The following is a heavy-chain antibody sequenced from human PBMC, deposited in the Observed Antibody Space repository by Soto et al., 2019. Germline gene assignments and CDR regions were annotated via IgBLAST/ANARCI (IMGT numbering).Heavy chain of an antibody. Sequence: QLVETGGGLIQPGTSLTLSCAASGFSVSRNYMTWVRQAPGKGLEWVSFVYSGGATFYADPVKGRFILSRDDSQNTMYLQMNNLRAEDTAVYYCARVPGRLWGRGTLVTVAS. J-gene: IGHJ4*02. D-gene: IGHD3-10*01. CDR2: VYSGGAT. CDR3: ARVPGRL. CDR1: GFSVSRNY. V-gene: IGHV3-53*02.